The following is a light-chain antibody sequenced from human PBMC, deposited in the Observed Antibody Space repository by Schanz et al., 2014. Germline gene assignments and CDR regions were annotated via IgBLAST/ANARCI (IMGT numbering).Light chain of an antibody. V-gene: IGKV1-27*01. CDR3: QQFNNYPQIT. J-gene: IGKJ4*01. CDR1: QGISIY. CDR2: AAS. Sequence: DIQMTQSPSSLSASVGDRVTITCRASQGISIYLAWYQQKPGKVPILLISAASTLQSGVPSRFSGGGSGTDFTLTISSLQPDDFATYYCQQFNNYPQITFGGGTKVEIK.